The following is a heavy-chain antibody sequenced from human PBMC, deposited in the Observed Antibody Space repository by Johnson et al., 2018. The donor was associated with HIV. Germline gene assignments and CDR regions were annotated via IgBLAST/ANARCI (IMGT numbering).Heavy chain of an antibody. D-gene: IGHD3-10*01. J-gene: IGHJ3*02. V-gene: IGHV3-30-3*01. CDR3: AKDPGWFGEPGDAFDI. Sequence: QVQLVESGGGVVQPGRSLRLSCAASGFTFSSYAMHWVRQAPGKGLEWVAVISYDGSNKYYADSVKGRFTISRDNAKNSLYLQMNSLRAEDTAVYYCAKDPGWFGEPGDAFDIWGQGTMVTVS. CDR2: ISYDGSNK. CDR1: GFTFSSYA.